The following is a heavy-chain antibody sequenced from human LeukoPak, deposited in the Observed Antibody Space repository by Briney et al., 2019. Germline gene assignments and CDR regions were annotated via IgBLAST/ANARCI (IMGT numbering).Heavy chain of an antibody. J-gene: IGHJ4*02. D-gene: IGHD4-17*01. Sequence: GGSLRLSCAASGFTFSSYAMSWVRQAPGKGLEWVSSISSSSSYIYYADSVKGRFTISRDNAKNSLYLQMNSLRAEDTAVYYCVRVDYGDLNFDYWGQGTLVTVSS. CDR1: GFTFSSYA. CDR3: VRVDYGDLNFDY. V-gene: IGHV3-21*01. CDR2: ISSSSSYI.